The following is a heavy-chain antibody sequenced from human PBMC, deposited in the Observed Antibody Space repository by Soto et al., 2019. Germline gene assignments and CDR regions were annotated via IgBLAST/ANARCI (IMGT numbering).Heavy chain of an antibody. V-gene: IGHV1-3*01. Sequence: GASVKVSCKASGYTFTSYAMHWVRQAPGQRLEWMGWINAGNGNTKYSQKFQGRVTITRDTSASTAYMELSSLRSEDTAVYYCARSVCIFFYDFWCGPNNYYYGMDVWGQGTTVTVSS. CDR2: INAGNGNT. CDR1: GYTFTSYA. D-gene: IGHD3-3*01. CDR3: ARSVCIFFYDFWCGPNNYYYGMDV. J-gene: IGHJ6*02.